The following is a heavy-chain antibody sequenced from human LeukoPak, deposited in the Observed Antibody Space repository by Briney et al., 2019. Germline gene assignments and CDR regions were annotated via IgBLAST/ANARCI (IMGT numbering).Heavy chain of an antibody. D-gene: IGHD1-26*01. V-gene: IGHV3-23*01. J-gene: IGHJ4*02. CDR3: AKDRMGATRWIDY. CDR2: ISGSGGST. Sequence: GESLRLSCAASGFTFSSYAMSWVRQAPGKGLEWVSAISGSGGSTYYADSVKGRFTISRDNSKNTLYLQMNSLRAEDTAVYYCAKDRMGATRWIDYWGQGTLVTVSS. CDR1: GFTFSSYA.